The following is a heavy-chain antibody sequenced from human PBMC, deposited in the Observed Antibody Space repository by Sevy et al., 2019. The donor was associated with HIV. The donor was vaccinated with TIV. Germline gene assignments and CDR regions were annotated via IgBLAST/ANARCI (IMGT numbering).Heavy chain of an antibody. Sequence: SETLSLTCAVYGGSFSGYYWSWIRQPPGKGLEWIGEINHSGSTNYNPSLKSRVTISVDTSKNQFSLKLSSVTAADTAVYYCARGDLERRHVDYWGQGTLVTVSS. D-gene: IGHD1-1*01. CDR1: GGSFSGYY. J-gene: IGHJ4*02. CDR3: ARGDLERRHVDY. CDR2: INHSGST. V-gene: IGHV4-34*01.